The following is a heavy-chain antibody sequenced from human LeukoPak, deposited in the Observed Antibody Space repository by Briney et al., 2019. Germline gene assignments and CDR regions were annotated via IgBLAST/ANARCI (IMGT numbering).Heavy chain of an antibody. CDR2: IYYSGST. D-gene: IGHD3-3*01. CDR3: ARLTPGDDFWSGGPHNWFDP. CDR1: GGSISSSSYY. V-gene: IGHV4-39*01. Sequence: SETLSLTCTVSGGSISSSSYYWGWIRQPPGKGLEWIGSIYYSGSTYYNPSLKSRVTLSVDTSRNQFSLKLSSVTAADTAVYYCARLTPGDDFWSGGPHNWFDPWGQGTLVTVSS. J-gene: IGHJ5*02.